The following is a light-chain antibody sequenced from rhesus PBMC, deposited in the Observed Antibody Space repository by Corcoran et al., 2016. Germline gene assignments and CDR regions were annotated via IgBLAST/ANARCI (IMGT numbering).Light chain of an antibody. J-gene: IGKJ3*01. Sequence: DIQMTQSPSSLSASVGDRVTITCRASENVNNYLNWYQQKPGEAPKLLIYKASTLQIGVPSRFSGSGSGTDYTFTISSLQSEDVATYYCQHNYGTPFTFGPGTKLDIK. CDR3: QHNYGTPFT. CDR2: KAS. V-gene: IGKV1-74*01. CDR1: ENVNNY.